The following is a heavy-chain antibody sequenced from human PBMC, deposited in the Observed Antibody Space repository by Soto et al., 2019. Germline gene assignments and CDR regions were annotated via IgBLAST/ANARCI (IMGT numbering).Heavy chain of an antibody. CDR3: AREDSIIIPAVSDF. CDR1: GFAFNNYG. J-gene: IGHJ4*02. CDR2: ISKSDYT. D-gene: IGHD2-2*01. V-gene: IGHV3-21*01. Sequence: GGSLRLSCTVSGFAFNNYGINWVRQAPGQGLEWVSSISKSDYTYYSDSVKGRFTISRDNAKNSVSLQMNTLRVEDTAVYYCAREDSIIIPAVSDFWGQGTLVTVS.